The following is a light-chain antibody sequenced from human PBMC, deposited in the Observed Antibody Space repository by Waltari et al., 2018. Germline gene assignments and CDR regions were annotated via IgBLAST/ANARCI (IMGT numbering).Light chain of an antibody. CDR3: AAWDDSLNGV. Sequence: QSVLTQPPSASGTPGPRVPIPCSGSSPDIGILPVNWYQQLPGTAPKLIIYRDNQRPSGVPDRFSGSKSGTSASLAISGLQSEDEADYYCAAWDDSLNGVFGGGTKLTVL. CDR1: SPDIGILP. CDR2: RDN. V-gene: IGLV1-44*01. J-gene: IGLJ3*02.